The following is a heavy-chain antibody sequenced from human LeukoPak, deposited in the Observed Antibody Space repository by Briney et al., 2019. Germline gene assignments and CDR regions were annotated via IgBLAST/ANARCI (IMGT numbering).Heavy chain of an antibody. CDR3: ARGDYGDFRVFYTLFDY. D-gene: IGHD4-17*01. Sequence: GGSLRLSCAASGFSFNDYSMNWVRQAPGKGLEWVSAISGSGGSTYYADSVKGRFTISRDNSKNTLYLQMNSLRAEDTAVYYCARGDYGDFRVFYTLFDYWGQGTLVTVSS. CDR1: GFSFNDYS. V-gene: IGHV3-23*01. J-gene: IGHJ4*02. CDR2: ISGSGGST.